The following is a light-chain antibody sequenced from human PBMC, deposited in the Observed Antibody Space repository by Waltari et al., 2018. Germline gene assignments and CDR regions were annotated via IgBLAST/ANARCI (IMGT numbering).Light chain of an antibody. CDR3: QQYHNWPLT. Sequence: EIVMTQSPATLSVSPGEGVTLPCRASQSVSSNLAWYQHKPGQAPRLLIYGASTRATGIPVKFSGSGSGTEFTLTISSLQSEDFALYYCQQYHNWPLTFGGGTKVEIK. J-gene: IGKJ4*01. CDR1: QSVSSN. V-gene: IGKV3-15*01. CDR2: GAS.